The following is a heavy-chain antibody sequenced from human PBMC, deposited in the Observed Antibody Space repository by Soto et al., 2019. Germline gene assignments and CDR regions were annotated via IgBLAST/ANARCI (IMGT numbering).Heavy chain of an antibody. Sequence: PGGSLRLSCAASGFTFSSYAMSWVRQAPGKGLEWVSSISSSSSYIYYADSVKGRFTISRDNAKNSLYLQMNSLRAEDTAVYYCAGGPDAFDIWGQGTMVTVSS. J-gene: IGHJ3*02. CDR3: AGGPDAFDI. CDR2: ISSSSSYI. V-gene: IGHV3-21*01. CDR1: GFTFSSYA. D-gene: IGHD2-15*01.